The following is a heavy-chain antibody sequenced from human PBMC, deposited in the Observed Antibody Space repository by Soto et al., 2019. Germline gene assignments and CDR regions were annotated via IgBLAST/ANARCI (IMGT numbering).Heavy chain of an antibody. Sequence: PVGSLRLSCAASEFTFSSYSMNWVRQAPGKGLEWVSSISSSSSYIYYADSVKGRFTISRDNAKNSLYLQMNSLRAEDTAVYYCARDGSAAAGMFYYYYGMDVWGQGTTVTVSS. V-gene: IGHV3-21*01. D-gene: IGHD6-13*01. CDR2: ISSSSSYI. CDR3: ARDGSAAAGMFYYYYGMDV. J-gene: IGHJ6*02. CDR1: EFTFSSYS.